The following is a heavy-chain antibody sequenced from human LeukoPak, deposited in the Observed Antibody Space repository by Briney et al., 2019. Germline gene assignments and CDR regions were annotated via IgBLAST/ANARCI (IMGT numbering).Heavy chain of an antibody. J-gene: IGHJ4*02. D-gene: IGHD4-17*01. Sequence: PSETLSLTCAVYGGSFSGYYWSWIRQPPGKGLEWIGEINHSGSTNYNPSLKSRVTISVDTSKNQFSLKLSSVTAADTAVYYCARVAVTTPHFDYWGQGTLVTVSS. CDR2: INHSGST. CDR1: GGSFSGYY. V-gene: IGHV4-34*01. CDR3: ARVAVTTPHFDY.